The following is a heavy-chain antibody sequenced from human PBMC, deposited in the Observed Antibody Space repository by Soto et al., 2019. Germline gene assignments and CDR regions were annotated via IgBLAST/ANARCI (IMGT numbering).Heavy chain of an antibody. CDR1: GFGFGGYA. Sequence: GGSLRLSCVASGFGFGGYAMHWVRQGPGKGLEWVSGMSWNSGNIGYADSVKGRFTISRDNAKNSLYLQMNSLSAEDTALYYCAKDIGGEMHAFDIWRQGTMVTVSS. CDR3: AKDIGGEMHAFDI. V-gene: IGHV3-9*01. D-gene: IGHD2-15*01. CDR2: MSWNSGNI. J-gene: IGHJ3*02.